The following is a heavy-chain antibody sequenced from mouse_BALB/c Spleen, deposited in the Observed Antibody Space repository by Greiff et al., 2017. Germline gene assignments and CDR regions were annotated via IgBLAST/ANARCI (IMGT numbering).Heavy chain of an antibody. V-gene: IGHV5-6-4*01. J-gene: IGHJ4*01. CDR1: GFTFSSYT. CDR2: ISSGGSYT. CDR3: TRRGDSAMDY. Sequence: DVQLVESGGGLVKPGGSLKLSCAASGFTFSSYTMSWVRQTPEKRLEWVATISSGGSYTYYPDSVKGRFTISRDNAKNTLYLQMSSLKSEDTAMYYCTRRGDSAMDYWGQGTSVTVSS.